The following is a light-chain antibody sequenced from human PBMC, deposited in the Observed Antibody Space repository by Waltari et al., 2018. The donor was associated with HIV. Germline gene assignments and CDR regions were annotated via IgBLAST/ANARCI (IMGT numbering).Light chain of an antibody. J-gene: IGLJ3*02. CDR3: ATWDDSLNDWV. CDR2: SSH. V-gene: IGLV1-44*01. CDR1: TSNIGNNR. Sequence: QSVVTQPPSVSGTPGQTVTISCSGSTSNIGNNRVSWYQHLPGTAPKLLMFSSHERPSGVPDRFSGSKSGTSASLAISGLQSEDEADYYCATWDDSLNDWVFGGGTKLTVL.